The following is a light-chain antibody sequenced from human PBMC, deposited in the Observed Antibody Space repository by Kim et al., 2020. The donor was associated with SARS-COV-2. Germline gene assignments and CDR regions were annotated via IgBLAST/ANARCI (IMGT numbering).Light chain of an antibody. J-gene: IGKJ4*01. CDR2: GTS. CDR1: QSISRNS. Sequence: MSPGDRATLSCRASQSISRNSLAWYLQKRGQAPRLLIYGTSTRATGTPDRFSGSGSVTDFTLTISRLEPEDFAVYYCQQYRTSVTFGGGTKVDIK. V-gene: IGKV3-20*01. CDR3: QQYRTSVT.